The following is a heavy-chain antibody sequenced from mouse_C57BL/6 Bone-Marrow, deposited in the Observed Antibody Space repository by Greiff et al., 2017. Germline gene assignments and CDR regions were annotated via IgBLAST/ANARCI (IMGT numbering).Heavy chain of an antibody. Sequence: VQLQQSGAELARPGASVKLSCKASGYTFTSYGISWVKQRTGQGLEWIGEIYPRSGNTYYNEKFKGKATLTADKSSSTAYMELRSLTSEDSAVYFCARGEDYYGSSYLYYFDYWGQGTTLTVSS. CDR2: IYPRSGNT. V-gene: IGHV1-81*01. CDR1: GYTFTSYG. J-gene: IGHJ2*01. CDR3: ARGEDYYGSSYLYYFDY. D-gene: IGHD1-1*01.